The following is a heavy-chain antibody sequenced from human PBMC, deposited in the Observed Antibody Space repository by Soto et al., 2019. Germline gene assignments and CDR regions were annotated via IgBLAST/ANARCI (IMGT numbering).Heavy chain of an antibody. D-gene: IGHD2-15*01. V-gene: IGHV4-4*02. CDR2: ISQRGSA. Sequence: SETLSLTCDVSGASISSVYWWSWVRQSPGKGLEWIGEISQRGSANYRPSLKSRVTMSLDTSKNQFSLRLTSVTAADTAVYYCARYSALSGSYYFDYWGQGTLVTVSS. J-gene: IGHJ4*02. CDR3: ARYSALSGSYYFDY. CDR1: GASISSVYW.